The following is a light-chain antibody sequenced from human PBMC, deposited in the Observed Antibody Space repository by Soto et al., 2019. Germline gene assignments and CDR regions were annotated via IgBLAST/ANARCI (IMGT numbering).Light chain of an antibody. J-gene: IGKJ3*01. CDR2: WAS. V-gene: IGKV4-1*01. Sequence: DIVMTQSPDSLAVSLGERATINCKSSRSVLYSSNTKTYLAWYQQKPGQPPKLLMYWASTREFGVPDRVRDSGSEPDFTLTILFLQAEEVAFDYFQQYHDLRFTFGPGTQVDVK. CDR1: RSVLYSSNTKTY. CDR3: QQYHDLRFT.